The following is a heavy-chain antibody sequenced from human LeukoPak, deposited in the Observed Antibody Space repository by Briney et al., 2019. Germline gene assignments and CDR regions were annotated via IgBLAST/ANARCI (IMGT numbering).Heavy chain of an antibody. CDR3: AREGPSGDYVSGYGMDV. V-gene: IGHV3-30-3*01. Sequence: PGGSLRLSCASSGFTFSSYAMHWVRQAPGKGLEWVAVISYDGSNKYYADSVKGRFTISRDSSKNTLYLQMNSLRAEDTAVYYCAREGPSGDYVSGYGMDVWGQGTTVTVSS. D-gene: IGHD4-17*01. CDR1: GFTFSSYA. CDR2: ISYDGSNK. J-gene: IGHJ6*02.